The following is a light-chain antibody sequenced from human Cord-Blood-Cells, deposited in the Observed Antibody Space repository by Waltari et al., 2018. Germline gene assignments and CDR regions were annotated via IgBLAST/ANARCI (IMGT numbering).Light chain of an antibody. V-gene: IGLV2-11*01. CDR1: SSDVGGYNY. J-gene: IGLJ3*02. CDR2: DVS. Sequence: QSALTQPRSVSGSPGQSVTISCTGTSSDVGGYNYVSWYQHPPGKAPNLMIYDVSKRPSGVPDRFSGSKSGNTASLTISGLQAEDEADYYCCSYAGSYTWVFGGGTKLTVL. CDR3: CSYAGSYTWV.